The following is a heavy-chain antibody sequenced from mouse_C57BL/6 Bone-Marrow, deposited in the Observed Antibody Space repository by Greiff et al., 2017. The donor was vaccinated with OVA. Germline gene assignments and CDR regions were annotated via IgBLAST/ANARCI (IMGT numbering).Heavy chain of an antibody. V-gene: IGHV5-12*01. CDR2: ISNGGGST. CDR1: GFTFSDYY. J-gene: IGHJ1*03. Sequence: EVKLVESGGGLVQPGGSLKLSCAASGFTFSDYYMYWVRQTPEKRLEWVAYISNGGGSTYYPDTVKGRFTISRDNAKNTLYLQMSRLQSEDTAMYYCARQAYYSNHYWYFDVWGTGTTVTVSS. D-gene: IGHD2-5*01. CDR3: ARQAYYSNHYWYFDV.